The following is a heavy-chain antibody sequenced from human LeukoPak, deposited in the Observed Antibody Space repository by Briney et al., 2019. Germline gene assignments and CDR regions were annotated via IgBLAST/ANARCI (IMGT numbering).Heavy chain of an antibody. Sequence: GGSLRLSCAASGLSFSSFAMSWVRQGPARGLEWVSSIRGNGETFYADSVKGRFTISRDNSKNTLYLQMNSLRAEDTAVYYCASCSSTSCYAHYFDYWGQGTLVTVSS. CDR2: IRGNGET. J-gene: IGHJ4*02. CDR3: ASCSSTSCYAHYFDY. D-gene: IGHD2-2*01. V-gene: IGHV3-23*01. CDR1: GLSFSSFA.